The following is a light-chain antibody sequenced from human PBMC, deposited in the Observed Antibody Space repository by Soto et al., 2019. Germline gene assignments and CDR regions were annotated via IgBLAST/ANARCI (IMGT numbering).Light chain of an antibody. CDR3: QQFDSSVT. V-gene: IGKV3-20*01. CDR2: GAS. CDR1: QSVSSTF. J-gene: IGKJ1*01. Sequence: EIVLTQSPGSLSLSPGERATLSCRASQSVSSTFFAWYQQRPGQAPRLLMYGASSSATGIPERFSGSGSGTDFTLTISRLETDDFAVYYCQQFDSSVTFGQGTKVEIK.